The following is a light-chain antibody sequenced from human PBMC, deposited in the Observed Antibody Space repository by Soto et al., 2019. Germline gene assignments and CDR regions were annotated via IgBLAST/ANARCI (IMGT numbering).Light chain of an antibody. V-gene: IGKV1-12*01. CDR3: QQYHNWPPIT. J-gene: IGKJ5*01. CDR2: AAS. Sequence: DIQMTQSPSSVSASVGDRVTISCQVSQGISRSLAWYQQKPGKAPKLLIYAASSLQSGVPSRFSGSGFGTEFTLTISSLQSEDFAVYYCQQYHNWPPITFGQGTRLEI. CDR1: QGISRS.